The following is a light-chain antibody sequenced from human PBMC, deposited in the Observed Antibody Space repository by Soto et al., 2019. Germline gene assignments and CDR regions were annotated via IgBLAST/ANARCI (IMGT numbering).Light chain of an antibody. CDR2: EVS. CDR3: CAYAGSGTVV. CDR1: SSDVGDYNF. Sequence: QSALTQPASVSGSPGQSIIISCTGTSSDVGDYNFVSWYQQHPGKAPKLMIYEVSNRPSGVSNRFSGSKSGNTASLTISGLQAEDEADYYCCAYAGSGTVVFGGGTKLTVL. J-gene: IGLJ3*02. V-gene: IGLV2-23*02.